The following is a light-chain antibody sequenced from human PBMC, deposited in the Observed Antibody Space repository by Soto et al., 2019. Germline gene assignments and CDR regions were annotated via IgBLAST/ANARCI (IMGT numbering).Light chain of an antibody. CDR2: EVS. CDR3: NSYTSSSTLDV. CDR1: SSDVGGYNY. Sequence: QSVLAQPASVSGSPGQSTTTSCTGTSSDVGGYNYVSWYQQHPGKAPKLMIYEVSNRPLGVSNRFSGSKSGNTASLTISGLQAEDEADYYCNSYTSSSTLDVFGTGTKVTVL. V-gene: IGLV2-14*01. J-gene: IGLJ1*01.